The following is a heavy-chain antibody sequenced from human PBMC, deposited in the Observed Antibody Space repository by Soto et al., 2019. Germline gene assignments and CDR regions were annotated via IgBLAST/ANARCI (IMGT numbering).Heavy chain of an antibody. CDR1: GGSISSSSYY. D-gene: IGHD2-15*01. CDR2: IYYSGST. J-gene: IGHJ5*02. Sequence: SSETLSLTCTVSGGSISSSSYYWGWIRQPPGKGLEWIGYIYYSGSTNYNPSLKSRVTISVDTSKNQFSLKLSSVTAADTAVYYCARGYCSGGSCYRYNWFDPWGQGTLVTVSS. V-gene: IGHV4-61*05. CDR3: ARGYCSGGSCYRYNWFDP.